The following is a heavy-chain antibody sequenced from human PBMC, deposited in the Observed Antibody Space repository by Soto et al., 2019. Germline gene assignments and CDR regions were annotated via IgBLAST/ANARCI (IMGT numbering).Heavy chain of an antibody. D-gene: IGHD3-9*01. CDR2: IYHSGST. CDR3: ARRYGYYFDY. CDR1: GGSISSGGYS. J-gene: IGHJ4*02. Sequence: SETLSLTCTVSGGSISSGGYSWSWIRQPPGKGLEWIGYIYHSGSTYYNPSLKSRVTISVDTSKNQLSLKLSSVTAADTAVYYCARRYGYYFDYWGQGTLVTVSS. V-gene: IGHV4-30-2*01.